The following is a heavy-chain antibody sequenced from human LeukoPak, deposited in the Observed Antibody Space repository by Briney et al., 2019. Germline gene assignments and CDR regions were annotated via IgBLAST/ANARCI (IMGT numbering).Heavy chain of an antibody. CDR2: IYPGDSDT. D-gene: IGHD7-27*01. Sequence: GESLKISCKGSGYSFTYYWIGWVRQMPGKGLEWMGIIYPGDSDTRYSPSFQGQVTISAVKSISTAYLQWTNLWASNCAIYHCARYGPNWGDAFDIWDQGTMVTVSS. J-gene: IGHJ3*02. V-gene: IGHV5-51*01. CDR3: ARYGPNWGDAFDI. CDR1: GYSFTYYW.